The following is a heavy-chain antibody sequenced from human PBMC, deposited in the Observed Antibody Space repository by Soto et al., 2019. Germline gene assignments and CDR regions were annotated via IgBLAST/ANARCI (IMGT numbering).Heavy chain of an antibody. Sequence: EVQLVESGGGLVQPGGSLRLACAASGFTFSSYWMHWVRQAPGKGLVWMSRISRDGSSTNYADSVKGRFTISRDNAKNTLYLEINSLRAADTAVYLCGRGGSGIYGMDIWGQGPTVIVSS. CDR2: ISRDGSST. J-gene: IGHJ6*02. V-gene: IGHV3-74*01. D-gene: IGHD6-13*01. CDR3: GRGGSGIYGMDI. CDR1: GFTFSSYW.